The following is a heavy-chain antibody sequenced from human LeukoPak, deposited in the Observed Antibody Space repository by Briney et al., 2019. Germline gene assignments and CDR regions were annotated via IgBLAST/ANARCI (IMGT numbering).Heavy chain of an antibody. CDR1: GFTFSSYG. J-gene: IGHJ6*02. D-gene: IGHD2-2*02. V-gene: IGHV3-30-3*01. CDR2: ISYDGSNK. Sequence: HPGGSLRLSCAASGFTFSSYGMHWVRQAPGKGLEWVAVISYDGSNKYYADSVKGRFTISRDNSKNTLYLQMNSLRAEDTAVYYCARDMIVVVPAAIRDYYYGMDVWGQGTTVTVSS. CDR3: ARDMIVVVPAAIRDYYYGMDV.